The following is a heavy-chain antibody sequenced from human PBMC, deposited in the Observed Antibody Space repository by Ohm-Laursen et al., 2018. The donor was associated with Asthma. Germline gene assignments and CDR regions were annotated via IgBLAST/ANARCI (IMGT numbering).Heavy chain of an antibody. CDR3: AKNSDGDYAPYYYYGMDV. Sequence: GSLRLSCSASGFTFDTYAMNWVRQVPGKGREWVSSITFSGEHTYYADSVKGRFTISRDNSKNTLYLQMNSLRPDDTAVYYCAKNSDGDYAPYYYYGMDVWGQGTTVTVSS. V-gene: IGHV3-23*01. CDR1: GFTFDTYA. J-gene: IGHJ6*02. CDR2: ITFSGEHT. D-gene: IGHD4-17*01.